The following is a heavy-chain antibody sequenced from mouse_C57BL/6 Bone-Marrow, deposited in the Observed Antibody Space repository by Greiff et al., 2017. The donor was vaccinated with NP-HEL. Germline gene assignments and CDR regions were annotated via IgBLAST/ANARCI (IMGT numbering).Heavy chain of an antibody. V-gene: IGHV3-6*01. CDR3: ARKAYYGYGDY. CDR1: GYSITSGYY. D-gene: IGHD2-9*01. J-gene: IGHJ2*01. CDR2: ISYDGSN. Sequence: VQLKESGPGLVKPSQSLSLTCSVTGYSITSGYYWNWIRQSPGNKLEWMGYISYDGSNNYNPSLKNRISITRNTSKNQFFLKLNSVTTEDPATYYCARKAYYGYGDYWGQGTPLPVSS.